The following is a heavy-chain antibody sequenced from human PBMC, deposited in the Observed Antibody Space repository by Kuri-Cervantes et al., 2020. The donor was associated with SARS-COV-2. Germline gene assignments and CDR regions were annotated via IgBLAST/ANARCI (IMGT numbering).Heavy chain of an antibody. J-gene: IGHJ4*02. CDR1: GFSLNTFGMC. D-gene: IGHD3-22*01. CDR3: ARIIYDSSGYYFE. CDR2: IFSNDEK. Sequence: SGPTLVKPTQTLTLTCTFSGFSLNTFGMCVSWIRQPPGKALEWLAHIFSNDEKSYSTSLKSRLTISKDTSKSQVVLTMTNMDPVDTATYYCARIIYDSSGYYFEWGQGTLVTVSS. V-gene: IGHV2-26*01.